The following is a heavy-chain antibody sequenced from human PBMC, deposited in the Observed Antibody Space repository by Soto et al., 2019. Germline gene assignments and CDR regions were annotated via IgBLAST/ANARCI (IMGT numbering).Heavy chain of an antibody. J-gene: IGHJ4*02. Sequence: GGSLRLSCAASGFTFISYGMHWVRQAPGKGLEWVAVIWYDGSNKYYADSVKGRFTISRDNSKNTLYLQMNSLRAEDTAVYYCARGPSYDSSGYLYYFDYWGQGTLVTVSS. D-gene: IGHD3-22*01. V-gene: IGHV3-33*01. CDR3: ARGPSYDSSGYLYYFDY. CDR1: GFTFISYG. CDR2: IWYDGSNK.